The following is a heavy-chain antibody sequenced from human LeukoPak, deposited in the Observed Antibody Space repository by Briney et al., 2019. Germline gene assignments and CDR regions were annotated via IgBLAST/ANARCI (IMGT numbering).Heavy chain of an antibody. CDR1: GFTFDDYA. J-gene: IGHJ3*02. Sequence: GGSLRLSCAASGFTFDDYAMHWVRQDPGKGLEWVSGISWNSGSIGYADSVKGRFTISRDNAKNSLYLQMNSLRAEDTALYHCARDMYYYDSSGSAFDIWGQGTMVTVSS. CDR3: ARDMYYYDSSGSAFDI. D-gene: IGHD3-22*01. CDR2: ISWNSGSI. V-gene: IGHV3-9*01.